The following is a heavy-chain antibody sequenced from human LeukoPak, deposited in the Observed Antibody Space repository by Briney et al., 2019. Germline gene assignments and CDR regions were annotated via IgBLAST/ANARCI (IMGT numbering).Heavy chain of an antibody. CDR3: ASLSGSYRNFDY. CDR2: IYYSGST. J-gene: IGHJ4*02. D-gene: IGHD1-26*01. V-gene: IGHV4-59*01. CDR1: GGSISSYY. Sequence: SETLSLTCTVSGGSISSYYWSWIRQPPGKGLEWIGYIYYSGSTNYNPSLKSRVTISVDTSKNQFPLKLSSVTAADTAVYYCASLSGSYRNFDYWGQGTLVTVSS.